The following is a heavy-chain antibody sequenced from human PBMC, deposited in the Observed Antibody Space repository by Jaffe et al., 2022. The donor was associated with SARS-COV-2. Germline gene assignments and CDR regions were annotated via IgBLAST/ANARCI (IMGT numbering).Heavy chain of an antibody. Sequence: EVQLVESGGGLVQPGGSLRLSCAASGFSFRTHWMHWVRQAPGEGLIWVSRINSDGSSTTYADSVRGRFTVSRDNARNTLYLQMNSLRAEDTAVYYCARDPEGATWDTFDYWGQGTLVTVSS. D-gene: IGHD1-26*01. CDR2: INSDGSST. CDR1: GFSFRTHW. V-gene: IGHV3-74*03. CDR3: ARDPEGATWDTFDY. J-gene: IGHJ4*02.